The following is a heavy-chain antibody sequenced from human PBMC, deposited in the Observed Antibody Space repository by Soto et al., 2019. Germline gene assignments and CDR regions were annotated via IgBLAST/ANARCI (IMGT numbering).Heavy chain of an antibody. D-gene: IGHD6-6*01. Sequence: GWSLRLSCAASGFTVSSNYMSWVRQAPGKGLEWVSVIYSGGGTYYADSVKGRFTTSRDNSKNTLYLQMNSLRAEDTAVYYCARDSVRQLDGEYYYYYGMDVWGQGTTVTVSS. CDR1: GFTVSSNY. CDR2: IYSGGGT. CDR3: ARDSVRQLDGEYYYYYGMDV. V-gene: IGHV3-53*01. J-gene: IGHJ6*02.